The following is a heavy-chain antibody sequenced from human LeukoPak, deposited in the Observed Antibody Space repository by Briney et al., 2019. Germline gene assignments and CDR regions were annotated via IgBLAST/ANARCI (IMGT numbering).Heavy chain of an antibody. D-gene: IGHD1-26*01. CDR3: ASFSGSYFFHY. CDR1: GASIRDYF. V-gene: IGHV4-59*01. Sequence: SEPLSLTCTSSGASIRDYFWSWIRQPPRKGLEWIGYVFYSGSTTYNPSLNSRVAISIDTSRSQLSLRLSSVTAADTAVYYCASFSGSYFFHYWGPGTLVTVSS. J-gene: IGHJ4*02. CDR2: VFYSGST.